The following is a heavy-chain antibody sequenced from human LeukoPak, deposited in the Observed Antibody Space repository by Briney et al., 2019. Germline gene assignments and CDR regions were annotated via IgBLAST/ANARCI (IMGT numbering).Heavy chain of an antibody. CDR2: IWYDGSNK. Sequence: GGSLRLSCAASGFTFSSYGMHWVRQAPGKGLEWVAVIWYDGSNKYYADSVKGRFTISRDNSKNTLYLQMNSLRAEDTAVYYCARGSGTTVYYFDYWGQGTLVTVSS. CDR1: GFTFSSYG. CDR3: ARGSGTTVYYFDY. V-gene: IGHV3-33*01. D-gene: IGHD1-7*01. J-gene: IGHJ4*02.